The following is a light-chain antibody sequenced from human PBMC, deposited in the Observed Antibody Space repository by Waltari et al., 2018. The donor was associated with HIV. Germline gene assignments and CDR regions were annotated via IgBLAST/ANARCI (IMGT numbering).Light chain of an antibody. CDR2: DVD. CDR1: ISNIGSSNH. Sequence: QSALTQPASVSASPGQSITISCAGTISNIGSSNHVSWYQHLPGEAPRLIIYDVDNRPSGVSDLFPGPKSANTAYLTISGLQAEDEADYFCSSYTVTSFYLFGTGTKVTVL. J-gene: IGLJ1*01. V-gene: IGLV2-14*01. CDR3: SSYTVTSFYL.